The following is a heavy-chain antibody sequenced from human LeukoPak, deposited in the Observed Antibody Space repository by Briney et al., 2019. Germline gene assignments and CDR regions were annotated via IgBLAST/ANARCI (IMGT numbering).Heavy chain of an antibody. Sequence: GGSLRLSCAASGFTFSSYAMSWVRQAPGKGLEWVSGISTGGGSTYYAESVKGRFTISRENSKNTLYLQMNSLRAEDTAVYYCAKARYCSSTSCYVFEYWGQGTLVTVSS. V-gene: IGHV3-23*01. CDR2: ISTGGGST. D-gene: IGHD2-2*01. CDR3: AKARYCSSTSCYVFEY. CDR1: GFTFSSYA. J-gene: IGHJ4*02.